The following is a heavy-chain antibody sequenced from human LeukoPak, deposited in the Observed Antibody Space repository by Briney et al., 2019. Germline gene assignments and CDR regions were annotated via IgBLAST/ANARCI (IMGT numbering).Heavy chain of an antibody. Sequence: GGSLRLSCAASGFTFSSYAMSWVRQAPGKGLEWVSAISGSGGSTYYADSVKGRFTISRDNSKNTLYLQMNSLRAEDTAVYYCAKDHYDSSGYPGHFDYWGQGTLVTVPS. V-gene: IGHV3-23*01. CDR3: AKDHYDSSGYPGHFDY. J-gene: IGHJ4*02. CDR1: GFTFSSYA. CDR2: ISGSGGST. D-gene: IGHD3-22*01.